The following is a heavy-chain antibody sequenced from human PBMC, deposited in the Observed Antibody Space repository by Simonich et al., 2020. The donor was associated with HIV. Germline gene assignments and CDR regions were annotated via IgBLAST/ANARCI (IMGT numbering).Heavy chain of an antibody. V-gene: IGHV4-39*01. CDR3: ARHSQYNYGYSGFDS. J-gene: IGHJ4*02. CDR1: GGSISSSSYY. CDR2: VYYGWST. D-gene: IGHD5-18*01. Sequence: QLQLQESGPGLVKPSETLSLTCTVSGGSISSSSYYWGWIRQPPGKGLEWIGSVYYGWSTHYNPALKGRVTIAVDTSKNQFSLKLSSVTAADTALYYCARHSQYNYGYSGFDSWGQGTRVTVSS.